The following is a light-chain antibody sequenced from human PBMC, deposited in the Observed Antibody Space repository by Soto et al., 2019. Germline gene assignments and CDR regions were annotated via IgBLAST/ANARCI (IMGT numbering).Light chain of an antibody. J-gene: IGKJ1*01. CDR1: QSISSW. CDR3: QQYNSYRT. V-gene: IGKV1-5*03. Sequence: DIQMTQSPSTLSASVGDRVIITCRASQSISSWLAWYQQKPGKAPKLLIYKASSLESGVPSRFSGSGSGTEFTLTISSLRPDDFATYYCQQYNSYRTFGQGTKVDIK. CDR2: KAS.